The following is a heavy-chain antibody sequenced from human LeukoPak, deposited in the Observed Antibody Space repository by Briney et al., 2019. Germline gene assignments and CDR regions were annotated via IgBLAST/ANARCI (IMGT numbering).Heavy chain of an antibody. Sequence: SETLSLTCAVSGGSISSSNWWSWVRQPPGKGLEWIGEIYHSGSTNYNPSLKSRVTISVDKSKNQFSLKLSSVTAADTAVYYCARGGSSSGWYRGPFDYWGQGTLVTVSS. J-gene: IGHJ4*02. D-gene: IGHD6-19*01. CDR3: ARGGSSSGWYRGPFDY. V-gene: IGHV4-4*02. CDR2: IYHSGST. CDR1: GGSISSSNW.